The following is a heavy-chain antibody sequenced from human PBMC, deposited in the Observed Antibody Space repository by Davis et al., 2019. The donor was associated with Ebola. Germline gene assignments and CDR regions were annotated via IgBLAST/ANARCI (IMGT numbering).Heavy chain of an antibody. V-gene: IGHV3-23*01. J-gene: IGHJ4*02. Sequence: GESLKISCAASGFTFSSYGMSWVRQAPGKGLEWVSTLGTSADTYYADSVKGRFTISRDNSKNTLSLQMSSLRTDDTAVYYCALHAGGVGFWGQGTLVTVSS. CDR2: LGTSADT. CDR1: GFTFSSYG. CDR3: ALHAGGVGF. D-gene: IGHD3-16*01.